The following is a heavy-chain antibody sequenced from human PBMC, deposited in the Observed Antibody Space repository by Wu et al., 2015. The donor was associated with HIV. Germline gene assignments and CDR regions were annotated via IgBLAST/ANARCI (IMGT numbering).Heavy chain of an antibody. CDR1: GYTFTSYG. Sequence: QVQLVQSGAEVKKPGASVKVSCKASGYTFTSYGISWVRQAPGQGLEWMGWISAYNGNTNYAQKLQGRVTMTTDTSTSTAYMELRSLRSDDTAVYYCARDAPLVPARIAAAGTFDYVGPGERWSPSPQ. CDR2: ISAYNGNT. J-gene: IGHJ4*02. V-gene: IGHV1-18*01. CDR3: ARDAPLVPARIAAAGTFDY. D-gene: IGHD6-13*01.